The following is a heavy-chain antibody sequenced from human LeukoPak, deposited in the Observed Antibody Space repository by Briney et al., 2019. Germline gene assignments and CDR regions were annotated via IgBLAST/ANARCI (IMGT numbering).Heavy chain of an antibody. J-gene: IGHJ4*02. CDR1: GFTFSSYA. CDR3: AKDRGYSYGPLDY. Sequence: GGSLRLSCAASGFTFSSYAMSWVRQAPGKGLEWVSAISGSGSGTYYADSVKGRFTISRDNSKNTLYLQMNSLRAEDTALYYCAKDRGYSYGPLDYWGQGTLVTVSS. D-gene: IGHD5-18*01. CDR2: ISGSGSGT. V-gene: IGHV3-23*01.